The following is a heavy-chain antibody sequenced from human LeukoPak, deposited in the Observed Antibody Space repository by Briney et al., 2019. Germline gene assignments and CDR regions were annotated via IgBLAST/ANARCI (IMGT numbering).Heavy chain of an antibody. D-gene: IGHD6-13*01. CDR3: ARDRAAAPFDY. J-gene: IGHJ4*02. Sequence: GGSLRLSCAASGFTFSSYWMSWVRQAPGKGLEWVANIKQDGSEKYYVDSVKGRFTISRDNAKNSLYLQMNSLRAEDTAVYYCARDRAAAPFDYWGQGTLVTVSP. CDR1: GFTFSSYW. CDR2: IKQDGSEK. V-gene: IGHV3-7*01.